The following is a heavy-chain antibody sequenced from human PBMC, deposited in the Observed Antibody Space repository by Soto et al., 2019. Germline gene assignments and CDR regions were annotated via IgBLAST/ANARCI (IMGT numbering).Heavy chain of an antibody. CDR3: ARDESGEYSLGHLDY. CDR2: INPGGGST. Sequence: QVQLVQSGAEVKKPGASVKVSCKASGYTFTSYYMHWVRQAPGQGLEWMGIINPGGGSTSYAQKFQGRVTMTRDTSTSTVYMELSSLRSEDTAVYYCARDESGEYSLGHLDYWGQGTLVTVSS. V-gene: IGHV1-46*01. CDR1: GYTFTSYY. D-gene: IGHD5-18*01. J-gene: IGHJ4*02.